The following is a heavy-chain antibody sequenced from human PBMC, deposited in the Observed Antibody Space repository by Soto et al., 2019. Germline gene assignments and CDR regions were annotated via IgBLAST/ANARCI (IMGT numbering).Heavy chain of an antibody. CDR2: IYHSGST. V-gene: IGHV4-30-2*01. CDR1: GGSISSGGYS. Sequence: PSETLSLTCAVSGGSISSGGYSWSWIRQPPGKGLDWIGYIYHSGSTYYNPSLKSRVTISVDRSKNQFSLKLSSVTAADTAVYYCARGGAFWSGYFGHYYYGMDVWGQGTTVTVSS. D-gene: IGHD3-3*01. CDR3: ARGGAFWSGYFGHYYYGMDV. J-gene: IGHJ6*02.